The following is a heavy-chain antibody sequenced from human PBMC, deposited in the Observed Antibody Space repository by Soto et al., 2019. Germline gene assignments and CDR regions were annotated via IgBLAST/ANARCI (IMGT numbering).Heavy chain of an antibody. CDR2: ISYDGSNK. Sequence: PGGSLRLSCAASGFTFSSYGMHWVRQAPGKGLEWVAVISYDGSNKYYADSVKGRFTISRDNSKNTLYLQMNSLRAEDTAVYYCAKSVRYSGPKPDYFDYWGQGTLVTVST. J-gene: IGHJ4*02. CDR1: GFTFSSYG. D-gene: IGHD5-12*01. CDR3: AKSVRYSGPKPDYFDY. V-gene: IGHV3-30*18.